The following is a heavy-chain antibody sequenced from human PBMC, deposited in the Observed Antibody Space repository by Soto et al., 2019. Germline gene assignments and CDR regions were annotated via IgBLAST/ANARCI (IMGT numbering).Heavy chain of an antibody. Sequence: QVQLVQSGAEVKKPGASVKVSCKASGYTFTSYAMHWVRQAPGQRLEWMGWINAGNGNTKYSQKFQGRVTLTRDTSASTAYLELSSLRSEDTAVYYCASSYYGSGNPKDYYYGMDVWGQGTTVTVSS. V-gene: IGHV1-3*01. CDR2: INAGNGNT. CDR1: GYTFTSYA. J-gene: IGHJ6*02. CDR3: ASSYYGSGNPKDYYYGMDV. D-gene: IGHD3-10*01.